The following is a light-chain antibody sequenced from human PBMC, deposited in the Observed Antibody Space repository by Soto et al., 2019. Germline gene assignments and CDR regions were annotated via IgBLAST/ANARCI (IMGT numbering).Light chain of an antibody. CDR2: GAS. CDR3: QQYGSSPPVT. CDR1: QSVSSSY. J-gene: IGKJ5*01. V-gene: IGKV3-20*01. Sequence: EIVLTQSPGTLSLSPGERATLSCRASQSVSSSYLAWYQQKPGQAPGLLIYGASGRATGIPDRFSGSGSGTDFTLTINRLEPEDFAVSYCQQYGSSPPVTFGQGTRLEIK.